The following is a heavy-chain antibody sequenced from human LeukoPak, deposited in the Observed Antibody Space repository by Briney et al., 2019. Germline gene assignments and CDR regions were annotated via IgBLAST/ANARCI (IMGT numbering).Heavy chain of an antibody. J-gene: IGHJ3*02. CDR3: VRGGIQVSGIDAFDI. D-gene: IGHD5/OR15-5a*01. Sequence: GGSLRLSCAASGFTFRNYDMHWVRHFPGRGLAWVSAIGIADDTHYPDSVKGRFTISRENAKNSLYLQMNSLRDGDTAVYYCVRGGIQVSGIDAFDIWGQGTMVTVSS. CDR1: GFTFRNYD. CDR2: IGIADDT. V-gene: IGHV3-13*01.